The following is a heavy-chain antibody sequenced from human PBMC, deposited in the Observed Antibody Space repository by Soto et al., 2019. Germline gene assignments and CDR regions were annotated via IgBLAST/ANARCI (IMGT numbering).Heavy chain of an antibody. CDR1: GYTFTSYG. V-gene: IGHV1-18*01. Sequence: ASVKVSCKASGYTFTSYGISWVRQAPGQGLEWMGWISAYNGNTNYAQKLQGRVTMTTDTSTSTAYMELRSLRSDDTAVYYCARVSVGAAAGTSRNWFDPWGQGTLVTVSS. CDR2: ISAYNGNT. J-gene: IGHJ5*02. CDR3: ARVSVGAAAGTSRNWFDP. D-gene: IGHD6-13*01.